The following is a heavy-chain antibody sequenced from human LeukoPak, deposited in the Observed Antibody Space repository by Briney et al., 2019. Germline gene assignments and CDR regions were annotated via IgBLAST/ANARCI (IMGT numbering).Heavy chain of an antibody. J-gene: IGHJ4*02. Sequence: PSETLSLTCTVSGGSISSYYWSWIRQPPGKGLEWIGYIYTSGSTNYNPSLKSRVTISVDTSKNQFSLKLSSVTAADTAVYYCARHPYYYDSSGQEAIFDYWGQGTLVTVSS. V-gene: IGHV4-4*09. CDR1: GGSISSYY. CDR2: IYTSGST. D-gene: IGHD3-22*01. CDR3: ARHPYYYDSSGQEAIFDY.